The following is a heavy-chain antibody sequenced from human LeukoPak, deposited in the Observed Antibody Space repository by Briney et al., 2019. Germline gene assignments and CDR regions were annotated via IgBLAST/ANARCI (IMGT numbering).Heavy chain of an antibody. Sequence: PSETLSLTCAVYGGSFSGYYWGWIRQPPGKGLEWIGSIYYSGSTYYNPSLKSRVTISVDTSKNQFSLKLSSVTAADTAVYYCARISGLVDIVVVPAAHFDYWGQRTLVTVSS. CDR3: ARISGLVDIVVVPAAHFDY. CDR2: IYYSGST. D-gene: IGHD2-2*01. V-gene: IGHV4-39*01. J-gene: IGHJ4*02. CDR1: GGSFSGYY.